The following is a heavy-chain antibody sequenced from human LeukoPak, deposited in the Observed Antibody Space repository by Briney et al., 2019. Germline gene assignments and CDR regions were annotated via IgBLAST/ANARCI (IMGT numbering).Heavy chain of an antibody. CDR3: ARTQQLVLRSPLDP. V-gene: IGHV1-8*01. D-gene: IGHD6-13*01. Sequence: ASVKVSCKASGYTFTTYGLSWVRQATGQGLEWMGWMNPYSGNTGYAQNFQGRITITRNTSISTAYMELSSLRSEDTAVYYCARTQQLVLRSPLDPWGQGTLVTVSS. CDR2: MNPYSGNT. CDR1: GYTFTTYG. J-gene: IGHJ5*02.